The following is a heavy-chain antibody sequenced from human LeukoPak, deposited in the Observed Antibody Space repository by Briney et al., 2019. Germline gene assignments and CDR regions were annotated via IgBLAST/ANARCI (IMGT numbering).Heavy chain of an antibody. D-gene: IGHD2-2*01. J-gene: IGHJ6*02. CDR3: AKYVQGEVPAVYYYYYYGMDV. CDR1: GFTFSSYA. Sequence: GGSLRLSCAASGFTFSSYAMSWVRQAPGKGLEWVSAISGSGGSTYYADSVKGRFTISRDNSKNTLYLQMNSLRAEDTAVYYGAKYVQGEVPAVYYYYYYGMDVWGQGTTVTVSS. CDR2: ISGSGGST. V-gene: IGHV3-23*01.